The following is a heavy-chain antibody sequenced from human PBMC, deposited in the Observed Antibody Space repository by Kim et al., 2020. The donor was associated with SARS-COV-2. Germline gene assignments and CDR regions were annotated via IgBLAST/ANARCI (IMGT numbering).Heavy chain of an antibody. D-gene: IGHD2-2*01. CDR3: ARLPRPSNWFNWYFDL. CDR2: IHPTDSYI. Sequence: GESLKISCQASAYSFTNDYIAWVRQVPGKGLEWVARIHPTDSYINFGPSFQGHVTVSVDKAVNTVFLHCGSLRTSDTAIYYCARLPRPSNWFNWYFDLWGRGTLVTVSS. V-gene: IGHV5-10-1*01. J-gene: IGHJ2*01. CDR1: AYSFTNDY.